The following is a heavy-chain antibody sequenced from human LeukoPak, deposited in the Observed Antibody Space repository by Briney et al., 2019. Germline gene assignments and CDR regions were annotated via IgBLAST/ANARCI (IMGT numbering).Heavy chain of an antibody. CDR1: GFTFSSYA. CDR3: AKDIGYDSSLMDY. Sequence: HPGGSLRLSCAASGFTFSSYAMHWVRQAPGKGLEWVSGISWNSGSIGYADSVKGRFTISRDNAKNSLYLQMNSLRAEDTALYYCAKDIGYDSSLMDYWGQGTLVTVSS. V-gene: IGHV3-9*01. D-gene: IGHD3-22*01. CDR2: ISWNSGSI. J-gene: IGHJ4*02.